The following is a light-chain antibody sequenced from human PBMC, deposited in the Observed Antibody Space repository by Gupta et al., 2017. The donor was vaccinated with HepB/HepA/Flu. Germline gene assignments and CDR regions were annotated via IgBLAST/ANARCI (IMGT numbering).Light chain of an antibody. Sequence: SYELTQPLSVSVALGSTARISGGENNSGRKKVDCYQQKPGQSPVLVIYRDSNRPSGSPERFSGSNSGNTATLTISRAQAGDEADYYCQVWDSSTWGHVVFGGGTKLTVL. J-gene: IGLJ2*01. V-gene: IGLV3-9*01. CDR2: RDS. CDR1: NSGRKK. CDR3: QVWDSSTWGHVV.